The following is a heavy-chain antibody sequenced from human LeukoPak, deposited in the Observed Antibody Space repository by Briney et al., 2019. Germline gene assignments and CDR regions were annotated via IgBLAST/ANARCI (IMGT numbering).Heavy chain of an antibody. V-gene: IGHV1-18*01. D-gene: IGHD3-22*01. CDR3: ATSSGYLPLGIRV. CDR1: GYTFTSYG. CDR2: ISAYNGNT. J-gene: IGHJ4*02. Sequence: ASVNVSCKASGYTFTSYGISWVRQAPGQGLEWMGWISAYNGNTNYAQKLQGRVTMTEDTSTDTAYMELSSLRSEDTAVYYCATSSGYLPLGIRVWGQGTLVTVSS.